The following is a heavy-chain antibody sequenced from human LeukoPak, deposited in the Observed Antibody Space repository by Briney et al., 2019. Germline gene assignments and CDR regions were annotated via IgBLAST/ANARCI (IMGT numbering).Heavy chain of an antibody. CDR3: ARGPTRSSSSWYYDF. D-gene: IGHD3-22*01. J-gene: IGHJ4*02. Sequence: GGPLRLFCAASGFNFDGYAMSWVRQVPGKGLEWVASINWNAVYTYYADSVKGRFTISRDTASNSLFLQMNGLRAEDSALYHCARGPTRSSSSWYYDFWGQGALVTVSS. CDR2: INWNAVYT. V-gene: IGHV3-20*01. CDR1: GFNFDGYA.